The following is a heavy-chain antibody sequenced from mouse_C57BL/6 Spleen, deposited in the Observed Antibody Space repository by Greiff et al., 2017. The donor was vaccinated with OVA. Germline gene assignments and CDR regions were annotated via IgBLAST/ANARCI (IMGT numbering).Heavy chain of an antibody. V-gene: IGHV1-26*01. CDR1: GYTFTDYY. D-gene: IGHD2-5*01. CDR3: ARGNSNYEAWFAY. Sequence: EVQLQQSGPELVKPGASVKISCKASGYTFTDYYMNWVKQSHGKSLEWIGDINPNNGGTSYNQKFKGKATLTVDKSSSTAYMELRSLTSEDSAVYYCARGNSNYEAWFAYWGQGTLVTFSA. CDR2: INPNNGGT. J-gene: IGHJ3*01.